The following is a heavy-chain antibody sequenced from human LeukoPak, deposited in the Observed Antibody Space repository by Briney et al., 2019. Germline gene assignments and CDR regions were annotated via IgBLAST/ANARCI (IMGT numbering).Heavy chain of an antibody. V-gene: IGHV4-38-2*01. D-gene: IGHD6-13*01. Sequence: SETLSLTCAVSGYSISSGYYWGWIRQPPGKGLEWIGSIYHSGSTYYNPSLKSRVTISVDTSKNQFSLKLSSVTAADTAVYYCARLAAAHGINCYYYYYMDVWGKGTTVTVSS. CDR3: ARLAAAHGINCYYYYYMDV. CDR1: GYSISSGYY. CDR2: IYHSGST. J-gene: IGHJ6*03.